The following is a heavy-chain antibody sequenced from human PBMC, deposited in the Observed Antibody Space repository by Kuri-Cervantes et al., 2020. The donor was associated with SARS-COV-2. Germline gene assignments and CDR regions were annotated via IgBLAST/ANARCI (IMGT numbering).Heavy chain of an antibody. J-gene: IGHJ4*02. CDR2: INHSGST. Sequence: GSLRLSCAVYGGSFSGYYWSWIRQPPGKGLEWIGEINHSGSTNYNPSLKSRVTISVDTSKNQFSLKLSSVTAADTAVYYCARGPRYSSSWYQTLDYWGQGTLVT. D-gene: IGHD6-13*01. CDR3: ARGPRYSSSWYQTLDY. V-gene: IGHV4-34*01. CDR1: GGSFSGYY.